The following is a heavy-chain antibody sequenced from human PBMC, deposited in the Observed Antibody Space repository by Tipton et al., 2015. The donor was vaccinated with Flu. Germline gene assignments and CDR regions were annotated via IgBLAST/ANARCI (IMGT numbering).Heavy chain of an antibody. V-gene: IGHV1-18*01. CDR2: ITPDNGNT. CDR3: ARDRGGSSWGDFGY. D-gene: IGHD1-26*01. J-gene: IGHJ4*02. Sequence: QLVQSGPEVKKPGASVKVSCKASGYTFGTYGLSWVRQAPGQGLEWMGLITPDNGNTKYTQEFQGRVTMTTDTSTSTAYVELRSLRSDDTAVYYCARDRGGSSWGDFGYWGQGTLVTVSS. CDR1: GYTFGTYG.